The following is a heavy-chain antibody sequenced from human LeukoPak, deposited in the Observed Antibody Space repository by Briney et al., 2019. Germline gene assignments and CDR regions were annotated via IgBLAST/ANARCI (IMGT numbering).Heavy chain of an antibody. D-gene: IGHD6-19*01. J-gene: IGHJ4*02. CDR2: IYYSGST. CDR1: GGSISSYY. V-gene: IGHV4-59*08. CDR3: ARLKYDSSGYFDY. Sequence: SETLSLTCTVSGGSISSYYWSRIRQHPGKGLEWIGYIYYSGSTNYNPSLKSRVTISVDTSKNQFSLKLSSVTAADTAVYYCARLKYDSSGYFDYWGQGTLVTVSS.